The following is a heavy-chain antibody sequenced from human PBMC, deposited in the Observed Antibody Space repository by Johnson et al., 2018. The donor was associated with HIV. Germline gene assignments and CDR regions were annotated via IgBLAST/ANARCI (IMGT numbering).Heavy chain of an antibody. D-gene: IGHD2-21*01. J-gene: IGHJ3*02. CDR2: IWYDGSNK. CDR3: AKGGVPYCGCDCYDAFDI. V-gene: IGHV3-33*06. Sequence: QVQLVESGGGVVQPGRSLRLSCAASGFTFSSYGMHWVRQAPGKGLERVAVIWYDGSNKYYADPVKGRSTISRDNSNYTLYLPKNSLRAEDTAVYYCAKGGVPYCGCDCYDAFDIWGQGTMVTVSS. CDR1: GFTFSSYG.